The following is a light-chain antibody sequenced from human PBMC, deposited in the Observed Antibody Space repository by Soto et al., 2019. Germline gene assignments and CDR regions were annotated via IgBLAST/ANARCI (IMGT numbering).Light chain of an antibody. Sequence: EVVLTQSPVTLSLSPGERATLSCRASQSVSSSYLAWYQQKPGQAPRLLIDGASSSATGIPDRFSGSGSGTDFTLTISRLEPEDLAVYYCQQYDTSIWSYTFCHGTKLEIK. CDR2: GAS. CDR1: QSVSSSY. V-gene: IGKV3-20*01. J-gene: IGKJ2*01. CDR3: QQYDTSIWSYT.